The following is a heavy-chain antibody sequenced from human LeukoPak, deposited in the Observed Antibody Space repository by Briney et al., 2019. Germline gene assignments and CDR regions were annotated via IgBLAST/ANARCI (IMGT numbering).Heavy chain of an antibody. CDR1: GGTFSSYA. V-gene: IGHV1-69*13. CDR2: IIPIFGTA. Sequence: SVKVSCKASGGTFSSYAISWVRQAPGQGLEWMGWIIPIFGTANYAQKFQGRVTITADESTSTAYMELSSLRSEDTAVYYCASQVQLERRDYYYYAMDVWGQGTTVTVSS. D-gene: IGHD1-1*01. J-gene: IGHJ6*02. CDR3: ASQVQLERRDYYYYAMDV.